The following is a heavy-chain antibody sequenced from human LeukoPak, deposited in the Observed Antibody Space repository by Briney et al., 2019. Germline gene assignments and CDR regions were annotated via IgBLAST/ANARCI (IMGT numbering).Heavy chain of an antibody. V-gene: IGHV3-7*01. CDR1: TFILTNSW. CDR3: ARDGIEGVTVLDY. Sequence: GGSLRLSCAASTFILTNSWMAWVRQAPGQGLEWEAMINGDESHKYYMDSVKGRFTVSRDNARKSVFLQMSSLRAEDTAVYYCARDGIEGVTVLDYWGQGTLVTVSS. J-gene: IGHJ4*02. CDR2: INGDESHK. D-gene: IGHD1-26*01.